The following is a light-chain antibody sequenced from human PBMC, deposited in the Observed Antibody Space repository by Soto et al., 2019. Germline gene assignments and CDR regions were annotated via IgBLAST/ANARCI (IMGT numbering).Light chain of an antibody. CDR3: QQANSFPFT. J-gene: IGKJ3*01. Sequence: DIQMTQSPSSVSASVGERVTITCRASRSISNWLAWYQQKPGKAPRLLIYAASSLRSGVPSRFSGGGSGTDFTLSISSLQPEDFGTYYCQQANSFPFTFGPGTRVDTK. CDR1: RSISNW. V-gene: IGKV1D-12*01. CDR2: AAS.